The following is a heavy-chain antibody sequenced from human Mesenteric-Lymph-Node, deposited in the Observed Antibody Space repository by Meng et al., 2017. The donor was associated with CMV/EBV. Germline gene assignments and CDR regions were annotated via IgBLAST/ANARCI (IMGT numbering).Heavy chain of an antibody. CDR3: ARSIDP. J-gene: IGHJ5*02. V-gene: IGHV4-59*12. CDR1: GGSINGYY. Sequence: SETLSLTCTVSGGSINGYYWSWIRQPPGKGLEWIGYLYSSGSTNSNPSLKSRVTISVDTSKNQFSLKLSSVTAADTAVYYCARSIDPWGQGTLVTVSS. CDR2: LYSSGST.